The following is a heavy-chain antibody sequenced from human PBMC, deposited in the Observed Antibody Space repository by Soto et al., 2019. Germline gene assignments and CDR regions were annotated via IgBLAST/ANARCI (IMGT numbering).Heavy chain of an antibody. CDR3: ARGGLPYYDILTGYLEY. CDR1: GFTFSSYG. J-gene: IGHJ4*02. V-gene: IGHV3-33*01. D-gene: IGHD3-9*01. CDR2: IWYDGSNK. Sequence: QVQLVESGGGVVQPGRSLRLSCAASGFTFSSYGMHWVRQAPGKGLEWVAVIWYDGSNKYYADSVKGRFTISRDNSKNTLYLQMNSLIAEDTAVYYCARGGLPYYDILTGYLEYWGQGTLVTVSS.